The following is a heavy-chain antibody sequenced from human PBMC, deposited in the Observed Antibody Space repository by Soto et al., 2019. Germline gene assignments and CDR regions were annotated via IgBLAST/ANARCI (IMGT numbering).Heavy chain of an antibody. J-gene: IGHJ6*02. CDR3: ARPTYSGSSEDGSPYYYYYGMDV. CDR2: IIPIFGTA. D-gene: IGHD6-6*01. Sequence: SVKVSCKASGGTFSSYAISWVRQAPGQGLEWMGGIIPIFGTANYAQKFQGRVTITADESTSTAYMELSSLRSEDTAVYYCARPTYSGSSEDGSPYYYYYGMDVWGQGTTVTVSS. CDR1: GGTFSSYA. V-gene: IGHV1-69*13.